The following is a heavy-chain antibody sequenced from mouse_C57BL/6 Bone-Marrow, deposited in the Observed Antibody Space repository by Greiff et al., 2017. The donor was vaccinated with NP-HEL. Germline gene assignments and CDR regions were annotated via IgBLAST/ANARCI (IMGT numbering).Heavy chain of an antibody. D-gene: IGHD1-1*01. J-gene: IGHJ4*01. V-gene: IGHV3-6*01. CDR3: ARGYYGRRALYYYAMDY. CDR2: ISYDGSN. Sequence: EVKLVESGPGLVKPSQSLSLTCSVTGYSITSGYYWNWIRQFPGNKLEWMGYISYDGSNNYNPSLKNRISITRDTSKNQFFLKLNSVTTEDTATYYCARGYYGRRALYYYAMDYWGQGTSVTVSS. CDR1: GYSITSGYY.